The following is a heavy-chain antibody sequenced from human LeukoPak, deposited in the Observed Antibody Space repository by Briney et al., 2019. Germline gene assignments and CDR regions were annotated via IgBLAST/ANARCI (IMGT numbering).Heavy chain of an antibody. D-gene: IGHD5-18*01. CDR1: GYTFTGYY. Sequence: ASVKVSCTASGYTFTGYYMHWVRQAPGKGLEWMGGFDPEDGETIYAQKFQGRVTMTEDTSTDTAYMELSSLRSEDTAVYYCATEIQLEFDYWGQGTLVTVSS. CDR2: FDPEDGET. CDR3: ATEIQLEFDY. J-gene: IGHJ4*02. V-gene: IGHV1-24*01.